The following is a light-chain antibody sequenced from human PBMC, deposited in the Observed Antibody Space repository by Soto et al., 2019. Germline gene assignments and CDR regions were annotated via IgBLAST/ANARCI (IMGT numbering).Light chain of an antibody. CDR2: DDD. Sequence: QCVLTQPPSVSAAPGQRVTISRSGSSSNIGGNSVSWYQQLPGTAPKLLIYDDDKRPSGIPDRFSGSKSGTSATLGITGFQTGDEADYYCGSWDSSLSAYVFGTGTKVTVL. CDR1: SSNIGGNS. CDR3: GSWDSSLSAYV. J-gene: IGLJ1*01. V-gene: IGLV1-51*01.